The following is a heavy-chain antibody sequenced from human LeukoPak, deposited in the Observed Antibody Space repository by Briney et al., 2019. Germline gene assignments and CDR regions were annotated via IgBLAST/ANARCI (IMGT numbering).Heavy chain of an antibody. CDR2: AYHTGST. CDR1: GGSISNYY. V-gene: IGHV4-59*01. CDR3: ARDFQRLGSDAFDF. D-gene: IGHD2-15*01. J-gene: IGHJ3*01. Sequence: SETLSLTCTVSGGSISNYYWSWIRQPPGKGLEWVGYAYHTGSTSSNPSLKSRATMSVDTSKNQFSLRLTSLTAADTAVYYCARDFQRLGSDAFDFWGQGTMVTVSS.